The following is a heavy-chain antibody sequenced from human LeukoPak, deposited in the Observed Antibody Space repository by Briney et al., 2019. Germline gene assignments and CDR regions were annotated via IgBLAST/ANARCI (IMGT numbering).Heavy chain of an antibody. Sequence: ASVKVSCKVSGYTLTELSMHWVRQAPGKGLEWMGGFDPEDGETIYAQKFQGRVTMTEDTSTDTAYMDMSSLRSEATAEYYCEKVPYLYGGNSGKYFQHWGQGTLVPVSS. CDR1: GYTLTELS. J-gene: IGHJ1*01. CDR2: FDPEDGET. D-gene: IGHD4-23*01. CDR3: EKVPYLYGGNSGKYFQH. V-gene: IGHV1-24*01.